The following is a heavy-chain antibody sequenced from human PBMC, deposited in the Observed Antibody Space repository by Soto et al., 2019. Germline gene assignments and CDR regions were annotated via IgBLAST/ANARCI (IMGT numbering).Heavy chain of an antibody. Sequence: QVQLVQSGAEVKKPGASVKVSCKVSGYTFTGNYMHWMRQAPGQGPECMGWINPRNGDTDYAQKFQCRVTITRDTAISTAYMDLSRLTSDDTAIYFCVRGGGVDVVTPTRIVFDYWGQGTLLTVSS. J-gene: IGHJ4*02. CDR2: INPRNGDT. D-gene: IGHD2-21*02. CDR3: VRGGGVDVVTPTRIVFDY. V-gene: IGHV1-2*02. CDR1: GYTFTGNY.